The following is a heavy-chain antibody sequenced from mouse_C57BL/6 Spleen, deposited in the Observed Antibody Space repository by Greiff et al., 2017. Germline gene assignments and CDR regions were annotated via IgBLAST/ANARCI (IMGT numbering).Heavy chain of an antibody. CDR2: INPYNGGT. CDR3: ARYYYGSGDYWYFDV. CDR1: GYTFTDYY. Sequence: EVQLQESGPVLVKPGASVKMSCKASGYTFTDYYMNWVKQSHGKSLEWIGVINPYNGGTSYNQKFKGKATLTVDKSSSTAYMELNSLTSEDSAVYYCARYYYGSGDYWYFDVWGTGTTVTVSS. V-gene: IGHV1-19*01. D-gene: IGHD1-1*01. J-gene: IGHJ1*03.